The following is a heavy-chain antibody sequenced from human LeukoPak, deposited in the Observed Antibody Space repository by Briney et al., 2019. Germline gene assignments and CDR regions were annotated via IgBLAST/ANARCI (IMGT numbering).Heavy chain of an antibody. D-gene: IGHD4-17*01. Sequence: ASVQVSCKASGYTFIGYHMHWVRQAPGQGLEWMGWINPNGGGTNYAQKFQGRVTMTRDASISTAYMELSGLTFDDTAFYYCARDREGGESHNWFDPWGQGTLFTVSS. V-gene: IGHV1-2*02. CDR1: GYTFIGYH. CDR2: INPNGGGT. CDR3: ARDREGGESHNWFDP. J-gene: IGHJ5*02.